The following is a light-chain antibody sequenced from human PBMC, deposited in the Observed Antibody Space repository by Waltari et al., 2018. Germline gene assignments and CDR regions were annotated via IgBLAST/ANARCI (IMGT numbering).Light chain of an antibody. V-gene: IGKV3-20*01. CDR3: QKYESLPAT. J-gene: IGKJ1*01. CDR1: QSIGIY. Sequence: ELVLTQSPGTLSLSPGERATLSCRASQSIGIYLAWYQQKPGQAPRLLSYPASSRATGIPDRFSGSGSGTDFSLTISRLEPEDFAVYYCQKYESLPATFGQGTKVEIK. CDR2: PAS.